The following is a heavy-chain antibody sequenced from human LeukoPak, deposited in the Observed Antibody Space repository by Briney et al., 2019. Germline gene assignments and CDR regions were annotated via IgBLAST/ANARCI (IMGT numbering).Heavy chain of an antibody. V-gene: IGHV1-18*01. CDR3: GRGRGYRGEEGLDY. D-gene: IGHD3-22*01. CDR1: GYTFTSYG. Sequence: ASVKVSCKASGYTFTSYGISWVRQAPGQGLEWMGWISAYNGNTNYAQKLQGRVTMTTDTSTSTAYMELRSLRSDDTAVYYGGRGRGYRGEEGLDYWGKGPRVTVPS. CDR2: ISAYNGNT. J-gene: IGHJ4*02.